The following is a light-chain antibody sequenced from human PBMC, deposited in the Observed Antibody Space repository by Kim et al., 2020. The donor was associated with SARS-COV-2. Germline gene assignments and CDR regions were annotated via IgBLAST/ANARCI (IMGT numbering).Light chain of an antibody. CDR2: GAS. V-gene: IGKV3-20*01. Sequence: LLTPSPGTLSFSPGERATLSCRASQSVSSTYLVGYQQKPGQAPRLLIYGASSRATGIPDRFSGSGSGTDFTLTISRLEPEDFAVYYCQHYGNSPYTFGQGTKLEIK. CDR3: QHYGNSPYT. J-gene: IGKJ2*01. CDR1: QSVSSTY.